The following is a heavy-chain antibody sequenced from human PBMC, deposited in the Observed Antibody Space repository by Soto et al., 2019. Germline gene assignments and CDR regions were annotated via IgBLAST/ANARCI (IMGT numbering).Heavy chain of an antibody. J-gene: IGHJ6*02. CDR2: IRGSGDNS. Sequence: EVQLLESGGGLVQPGASLRLSCAASGFTFRSYAMSWVRQAPGKGLEWVSAIRGSGDNSYYADSVEGRFTVSRDNSKNTLYLQTSSLRAEDTAVYYCASEYSSSWFPYHGMDIWGQGTTVTVSS. D-gene: IGHD6-13*01. CDR1: GFTFRSYA. V-gene: IGHV3-23*01. CDR3: ASEYSSSWFPYHGMDI.